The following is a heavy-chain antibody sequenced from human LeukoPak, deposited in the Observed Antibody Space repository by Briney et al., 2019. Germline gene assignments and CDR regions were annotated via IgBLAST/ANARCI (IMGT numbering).Heavy chain of an antibody. CDR2: MNPNSGNT. CDR3: ARGPAEGGYYAGYYMDV. J-gene: IGHJ6*03. V-gene: IGHV1-8*03. Sequence: ASVKVSCKASGYTFSSYDINWVRQATGQGLEWMGWMNPNSGNTGYAQKFQGRVTITRNTSISTAYMELSSLRSEDTAVYYCARGPAEGGYYAGYYMDVWGKGTTVTVSS. D-gene: IGHD3-3*01. CDR1: GYTFSSYD.